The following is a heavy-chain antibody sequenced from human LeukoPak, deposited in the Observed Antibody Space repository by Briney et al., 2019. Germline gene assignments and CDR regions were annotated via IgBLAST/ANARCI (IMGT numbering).Heavy chain of an antibody. J-gene: IGHJ5*02. CDR2: INSDGSST. CDR3: ARALIDKTFDP. D-gene: IGHD3-22*01. Sequence: GGSLRLSCAASGFTFSSYWIYWVRQPPGEGLVWVSRINSDGSSTSYADSVKGRFTISRDNAKNTVYLQMKSLRAEDTAVYYCARALIDKTFDPRGQGTLVTVSS. CDR1: GFTFSSYW. V-gene: IGHV3-74*01.